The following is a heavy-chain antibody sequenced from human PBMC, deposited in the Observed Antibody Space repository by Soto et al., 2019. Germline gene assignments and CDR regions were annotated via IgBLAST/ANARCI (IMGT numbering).Heavy chain of an antibody. V-gene: IGHV3-33*01. J-gene: IGHJ6*02. CDR2: IWFDGSNE. D-gene: IGHD2-2*01. CDR1: RLAFSYYG. CDR3: ARDRGSSSWSHRGVYYGLDV. Sequence: VGSLRLSCAASRLAFSYYGMHWVRQAPGKGLEWVAVIWFDGSNEYYVDSVKGRFTISRDNSKNTLYLQMNSLRVEDTAVYYCARDRGSSSWSHRGVYYGLDVWGQGTTVTVSS.